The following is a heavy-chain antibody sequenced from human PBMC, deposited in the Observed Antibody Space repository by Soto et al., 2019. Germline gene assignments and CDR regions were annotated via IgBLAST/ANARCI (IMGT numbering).Heavy chain of an antibody. Sequence: SETLSLTCAVSGYSISSGYYWGWIRQPPGKGLEWIGSIYHSGSTYYNPSLKSRVTISVDTSKNQFSLKLSSVTAADTAVYYCARDVLLWFGEPPNWFDPWGQGTLVTVSS. CDR1: GYSISSGYY. CDR3: ARDVLLWFGEPPNWFDP. D-gene: IGHD3-10*01. J-gene: IGHJ5*02. V-gene: IGHV4-38-2*01. CDR2: IYHSGST.